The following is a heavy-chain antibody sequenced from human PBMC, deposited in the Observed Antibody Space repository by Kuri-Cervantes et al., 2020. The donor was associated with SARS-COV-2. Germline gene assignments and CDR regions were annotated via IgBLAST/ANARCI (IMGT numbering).Heavy chain of an antibody. D-gene: IGHD4-17*01. J-gene: IGHJ3*02. CDR1: GYSITNGYY. V-gene: IGHV4-38-2*01. CDR3: ARPRYGDYDGAFDI. CDR2: VYHSGET. Sequence: SETLSLTCSVSGYSITNGYYWGWIRQPPGKGLEWIGSVYHSGETYYNPSLNRRVSISIDASKNQFSLKLTSVTAADTAVYYCARPRYGDYDGAFDIWGQGTMVTVSS.